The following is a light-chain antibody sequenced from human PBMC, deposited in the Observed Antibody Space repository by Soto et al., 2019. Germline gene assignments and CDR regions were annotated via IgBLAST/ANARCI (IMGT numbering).Light chain of an antibody. CDR2: DAS. Sequence: EIVLTQSPATLSLSPGETATLSCRARQTVYNYLAWYQQRPGQAPRLLIYDASNRAAGIPARFSGSGSGTDITLTITSLEPEDLAVYFCQQRYDWPLTFGGGSKIEIK. CDR3: QQRYDWPLT. J-gene: IGKJ4*01. V-gene: IGKV3-11*01. CDR1: QTVYNY.